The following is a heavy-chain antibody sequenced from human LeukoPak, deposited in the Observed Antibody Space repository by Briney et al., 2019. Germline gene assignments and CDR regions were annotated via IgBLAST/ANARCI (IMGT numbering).Heavy chain of an antibody. CDR2: MYGDMRDI. D-gene: IGHD5-12*01. V-gene: IGHV3-74*01. Sequence: GGSLRLSCEASGLTFSNSWMHWVRQIPGKGLVWISRMYGDMRDISYADSVKGRFTISRDNAKNTVYLQMNSLRGEDTAVYYCARDLGLRGSTWGQGTLVTVSS. CDR1: GLTFSNSW. J-gene: IGHJ5*02. CDR3: ARDLGLRGST.